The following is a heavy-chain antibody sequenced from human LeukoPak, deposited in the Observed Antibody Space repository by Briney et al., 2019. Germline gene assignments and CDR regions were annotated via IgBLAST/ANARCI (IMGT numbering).Heavy chain of an antibody. CDR1: GLIFSNYA. CDR2: ISSSSSTI. Sequence: GGSLRLSCAASGLIFSNYAMSWVRQAPGKGLEWVSYISSSSSTIYYADSVKGRFTISRDNAKNSLYLQMNSLRAEDTALYHCARGDSGNFDYWGQGTLVTVSS. CDR3: ARGDSGNFDY. J-gene: IGHJ4*02. V-gene: IGHV3-48*04. D-gene: IGHD6-19*01.